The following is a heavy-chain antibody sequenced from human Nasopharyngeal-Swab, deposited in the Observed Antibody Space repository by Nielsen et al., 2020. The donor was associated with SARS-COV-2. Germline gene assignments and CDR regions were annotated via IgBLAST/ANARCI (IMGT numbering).Heavy chain of an antibody. J-gene: IGHJ4*02. Sequence: ESLKISCTVSGGSISSSSYYWGWIRQPPGKGLEWIGSIYYSGSTYYNPSLKSRVTISVDTSKNQFSLKLSSVTAADTAVYYCARDGTTASWGYFDYWGQGTLVTVSS. CDR1: GGSISSSSYY. V-gene: IGHV4-39*07. CDR2: IYYSGST. CDR3: ARDGTTASWGYFDY. D-gene: IGHD1/OR15-1a*01.